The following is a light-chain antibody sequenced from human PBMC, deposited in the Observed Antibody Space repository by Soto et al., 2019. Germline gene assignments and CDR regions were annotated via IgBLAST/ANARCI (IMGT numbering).Light chain of an antibody. Sequence: EIVLTQSPGTLSSSPGERATLSCRASQSVSSNYLAWYQQKPGQAPRLLIFGASSRASGIPDRFSGSGSGTDFTLTIGRLEPEDFAVYYCQQYGRSPATFGQGTKVDIK. CDR2: GAS. CDR1: QSVSSNY. V-gene: IGKV3-20*01. J-gene: IGKJ1*01. CDR3: QQYGRSPAT.